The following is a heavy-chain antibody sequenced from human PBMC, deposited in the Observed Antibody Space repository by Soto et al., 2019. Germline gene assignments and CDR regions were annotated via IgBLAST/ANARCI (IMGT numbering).Heavy chain of an antibody. CDR1: GFSLSNARMG. J-gene: IGHJ3*02. CDR3: ARTPDILTGYYKYGDAFDI. CDR2: IFSNDEK. V-gene: IGHV2-26*01. D-gene: IGHD3-9*01. Sequence: QVTLKESGPVLVKPTETLTLTCTVSGFSLSNARMGVSWIRQPPGKALEWLAHIFSNDEKSYSTSLKSRLTISKDTSKSQVVLTMTNMDPVDTATYYCARTPDILTGYYKYGDAFDIWGQGTMVTVSS.